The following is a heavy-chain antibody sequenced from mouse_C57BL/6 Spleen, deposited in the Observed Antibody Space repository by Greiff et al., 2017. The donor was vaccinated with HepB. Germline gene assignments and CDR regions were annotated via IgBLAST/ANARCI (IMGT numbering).Heavy chain of an antibody. J-gene: IGHJ2*01. D-gene: IGHD2-4*01. CDR1: GYTFTSYG. CDR2: IYPRSGNT. CDR3: DVYDYGRVDY. V-gene: IGHV1-81*01. Sequence: VHLVESGAELARPGASVKLSCKASGYTFTSYGISWVKQRTGQGLEWIGEIYPRSGNTYYNEKFKGKATLTADKSSSTAYMELRSLTSEDSAVYFCDVYDYGRVDYWGQGTTLTVSS.